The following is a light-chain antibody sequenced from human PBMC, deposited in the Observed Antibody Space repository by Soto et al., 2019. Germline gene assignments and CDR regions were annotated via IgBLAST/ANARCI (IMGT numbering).Light chain of an antibody. CDR2: DAS. J-gene: IGKJ4*01. CDR1: QSIGRY. CDR3: QQRANWLT. Sequence: EIVLTQSPASLSLSPGERVTLSCRASQSIGRYLAWYQHIPGQAPRLLIYDASNRATGIPARFSGSGSGTYFTLTISSLEPEDSATYYCQQRANWLTFGGGTKVEIK. V-gene: IGKV3-11*01.